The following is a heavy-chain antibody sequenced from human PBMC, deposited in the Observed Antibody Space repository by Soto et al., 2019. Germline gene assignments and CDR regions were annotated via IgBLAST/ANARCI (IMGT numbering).Heavy chain of an antibody. V-gene: IGHV4-31*03. CDR2: IYYSGST. CDR3: ARVANEPVGDYCIDV. J-gene: IGHJ6*02. CDR1: GGSISSGGYY. D-gene: IGHD3-16*01. Sequence: QVQLQESSPGLVKPSQTLSLTCTVSGGSISSGGYYWSWIRQHPGKGPEWIGYIYYSGSTYYNPSLKSRVTISVDTSKNQFSLKLSSVTAADTAVYYCARVANEPVGDYCIDVSGQGTTVTVSS.